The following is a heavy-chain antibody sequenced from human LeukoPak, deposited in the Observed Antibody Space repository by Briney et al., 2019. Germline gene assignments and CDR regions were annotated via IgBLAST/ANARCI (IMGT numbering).Heavy chain of an antibody. Sequence: ASVKVSCKASGYTFTSYGINWVRQAPGQGLEWMGWISSYNGNTDYAQKFQGRVTITTDNSTSTAYMELRSLRSDDTAVYYCARVRYSDSSVLTRKRSYYFDYWGQGTLVTVSS. D-gene: IGHD3-22*01. CDR1: GYTFTSYG. J-gene: IGHJ4*02. CDR2: ISSYNGNT. V-gene: IGHV1-18*01. CDR3: ARVRYSDSSVLTRKRSYYFDY.